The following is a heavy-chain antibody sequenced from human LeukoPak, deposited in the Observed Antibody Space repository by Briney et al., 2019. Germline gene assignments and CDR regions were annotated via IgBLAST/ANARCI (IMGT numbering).Heavy chain of an antibody. D-gene: IGHD6-6*01. J-gene: IGHJ4*02. Sequence: GGSLRLSCAASGFTFSSYWMHWVRQAPGKGLVWVSRINSDGSGTRYADSVKGRFTISRDNVKNTLYLQMNSLRAEDTAVYYCAREDSSSDCGDYWGQGTLVTVSS. CDR2: INSDGSGT. V-gene: IGHV3-74*01. CDR3: AREDSSSDCGDY. CDR1: GFTFSSYW.